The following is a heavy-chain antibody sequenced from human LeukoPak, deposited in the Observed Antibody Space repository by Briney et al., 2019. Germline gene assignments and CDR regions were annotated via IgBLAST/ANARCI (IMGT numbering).Heavy chain of an antibody. CDR1: GGSFSGYY. CDR3: ARGYRGYSYAYAWFDY. V-gene: IGHV4-34*01. J-gene: IGHJ4*02. D-gene: IGHD5-18*01. Sequence: PSETLSLTCAVYGGSFSGYYWSWIRQPLGKGLEWIGDINHSGSTNYNPSLKSRVTISVDTSKNQFSLKLTSVTAADTAVYYCARGYRGYSYAYAWFDYWGQGTLVTVSS. CDR2: INHSGST.